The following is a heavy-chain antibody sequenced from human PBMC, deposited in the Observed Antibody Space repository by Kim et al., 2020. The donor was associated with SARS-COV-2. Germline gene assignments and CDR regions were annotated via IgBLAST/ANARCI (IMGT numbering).Heavy chain of an antibody. CDR3: ARRWSTAHFDY. J-gene: IGHJ4*02. CDR2: IYYSGST. CDR1: GGSISSSSYY. Sequence: SETLSLTCTVSGGSISSSSYYWGWIRQPPGKGLEWIGSIYYSGSTYYNPSLKSRVTISVDTSKNQFSLKLRSVTAADTAVYYCARRWSTAHFDYWGQGTLVTVSS. V-gene: IGHV4-39*01. D-gene: IGHD4-17*01.